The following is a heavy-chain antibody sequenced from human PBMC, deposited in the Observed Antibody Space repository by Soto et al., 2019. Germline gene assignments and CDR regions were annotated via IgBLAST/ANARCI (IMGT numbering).Heavy chain of an antibody. CDR2: ISDYNGNT. D-gene: IGHD2-2*01. Sequence: QVQRVQSGAEVKKPGASVKVSCKASGYTFTSYGISWVRQAPGQGLEWMGWISDYNGNTNYAQMLQGRVTMTTATATSTAYMQLRSLRSDDRSFFSGARGLSHLAYLGQGTLVTVAS. CDR3: ARGLSHLAY. CDR1: GYTFTSYG. J-gene: IGHJ4*02. V-gene: IGHV1-18*01.